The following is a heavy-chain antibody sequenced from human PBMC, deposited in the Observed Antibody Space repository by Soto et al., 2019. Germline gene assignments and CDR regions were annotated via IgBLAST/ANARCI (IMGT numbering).Heavy chain of an antibody. J-gene: IGHJ3*02. V-gene: IGHV1-69*15. CDR1: GGTFGSNA. D-gene: IGHD3-16*01. CDR3: AREECTFGPGAVRGAFDI. CDR2: IIPIFGTT. Sequence: QVQLVQSGAEVRRPGSSVKVSCKASGGTFGSNAISWVRQAPGQGLEWMGNIIPIFGTTNNAQKFQGRVTSTAXEPTQTXXMELSSLRSEDTAVSYCAREECTFGPGAVRGAFDIWGQGTVVTVSS.